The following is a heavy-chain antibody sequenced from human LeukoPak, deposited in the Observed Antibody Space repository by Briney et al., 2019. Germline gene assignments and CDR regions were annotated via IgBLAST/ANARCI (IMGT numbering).Heavy chain of an antibody. CDR2: INHSGST. J-gene: IGHJ5*02. D-gene: IGHD2-2*01. Sequence: SETLSLTCAVYGGSFSGYYWSWIRQPPGKGLEWIGEINHSGSTNYNPSLKSRVTISVDTSKNQFSLKLSSVTAADAAVYYCAREGNIVVVPAARNWFDPWGQATLVTVSS. CDR3: AREGNIVVVPAARNWFDP. CDR1: GGSFSGYY. V-gene: IGHV4-34*01.